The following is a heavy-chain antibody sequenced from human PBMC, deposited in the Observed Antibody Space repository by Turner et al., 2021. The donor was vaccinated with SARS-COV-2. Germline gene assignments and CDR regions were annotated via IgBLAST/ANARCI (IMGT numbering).Heavy chain of an antibody. V-gene: IGHV1-69*01. J-gene: IGHJ4*02. CDR3: ARDLGYSGYGASPYFDY. Sequence: QVQLVQSGAEVKKPGSSVTVSCKASGGTFSSYPISWVRQAPGQGLEWMGGIIPIVATANYAQKFQGRVTITADESTSTAYMELSSLRSEDTAVYYCARDLGYSGYGASPYFDYWGQGTLVTVSS. D-gene: IGHD5-12*01. CDR2: IIPIVATA. CDR1: GGTFSSYP.